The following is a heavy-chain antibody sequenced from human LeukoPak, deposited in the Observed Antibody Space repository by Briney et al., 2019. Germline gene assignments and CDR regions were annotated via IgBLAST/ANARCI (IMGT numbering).Heavy chain of an antibody. CDR2: IYTSGST. CDR3: ARVAITYWFDP. V-gene: IGHV4-61*02. CDR1: GGSISSGSYY. J-gene: IGHJ5*02. D-gene: IGHD1-14*01. Sequence: SQTLSLTGTVSGGSISSGSYYSSWIRQPAGKGLEWIGRIYTSGSTNYNPSLKSRVTISVDTSKNQFSLKLSSVTAADTAVYYCARVAITYWFDPWGQGTLVTVSS.